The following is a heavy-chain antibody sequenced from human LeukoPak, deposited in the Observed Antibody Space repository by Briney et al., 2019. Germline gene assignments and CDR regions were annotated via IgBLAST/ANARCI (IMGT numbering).Heavy chain of an antibody. V-gene: IGHV1-8*01. CDR2: MNPNSGNT. J-gene: IGHJ4*02. CDR1: GYTFTSYD. D-gene: IGHD2-15*01. Sequence: GASVKVSCKASGYTFTSYDINWVRQATGQGLEWMGWMNPNSGNTGYAQKFQGRVTMTRDTSTSTVYMELSSLRSEDTAVYYCARVVVVAATRGLGYWGQGTLVTVSS. CDR3: ARVVVVAATRGLGY.